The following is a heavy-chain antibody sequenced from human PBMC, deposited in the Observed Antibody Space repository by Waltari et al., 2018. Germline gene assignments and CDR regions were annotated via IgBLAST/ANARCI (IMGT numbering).Heavy chain of an antibody. D-gene: IGHD6-19*01. Sequence: QVQLVQSGAEVKKPGSPVKVPCKASGGTFSSYSSTWMRHAPGQGLEWMGRIIPILGIANYAQKFQGRVTITADKSTSTAYMELSSLRSEDTAVYYCARDRYSSGWTPDAFDIWGQGTMVTVSS. V-gene: IGHV1-69*04. J-gene: IGHJ3*02. CDR1: GGTFSSYS. CDR3: ARDRYSSGWTPDAFDI. CDR2: IIPILGIA.